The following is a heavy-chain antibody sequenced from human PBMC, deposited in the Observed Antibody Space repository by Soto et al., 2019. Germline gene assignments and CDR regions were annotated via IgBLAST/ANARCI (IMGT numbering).Heavy chain of an antibody. J-gene: IGHJ3*02. V-gene: IGHV4-30-2*01. Sequence: SETLSLTCAVSAGSISSGGYSWSWIRQPPGKGLEWIGYIYHSGSTYYNPSLKSRVTISVDRSKNQFSLKLSSVTAAATAVYYCARGGAGSGGDAFDIWGQGTMVTVSS. CDR3: ARGGAGSGGDAFDI. D-gene: IGHD6-13*01. CDR2: IYHSGST. CDR1: AGSISSGGYS.